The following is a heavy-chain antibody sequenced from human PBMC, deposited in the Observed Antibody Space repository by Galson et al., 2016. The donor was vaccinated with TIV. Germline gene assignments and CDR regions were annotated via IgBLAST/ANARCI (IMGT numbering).Heavy chain of an antibody. V-gene: IGHV4-59*01. CDR2: MDDSGNS. D-gene: IGHD3-9*01. Sequence: ETLSLTCTASGASNMSYFWNWIRQAPGKGLEWVGYMDDSGNSNYHPSLKSRVIMSVDTSKRQFSLRLRSVTAVDTAVYYCARCWGRYNVFTGAILWGMDVWGQGTTVTVSS. J-gene: IGHJ6*02. CDR1: GASNMSYF. CDR3: ARCWGRYNVFTGAILWGMDV.